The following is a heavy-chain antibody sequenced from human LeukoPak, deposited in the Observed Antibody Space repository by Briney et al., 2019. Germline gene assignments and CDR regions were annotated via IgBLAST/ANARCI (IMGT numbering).Heavy chain of an antibody. Sequence: QTGGSLRLSCAASGFTFSSNPMSWVRQAPGKGLEWVSAISGSGINTYYADSVTGRFTIPRDNSRNTLYLQMNSLRAEDTAVYYCVQGGGYCGGDCFFYFDYWGPGTLVTVSS. D-gene: IGHD2-21*02. CDR3: VQGGGYCGGDCFFYFDY. V-gene: IGHV3-23*01. CDR2: ISGSGINT. CDR1: GFTFSSNP. J-gene: IGHJ4*02.